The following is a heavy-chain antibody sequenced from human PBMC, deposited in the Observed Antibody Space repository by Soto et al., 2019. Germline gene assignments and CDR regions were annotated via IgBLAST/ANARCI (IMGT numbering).Heavy chain of an antibody. CDR2: ISGSGVST. CDR1: GFTFRSYA. D-gene: IGHD2-21*01. J-gene: IGHJ4*02. CDR3: AKDLNCGGDCYLLDY. Sequence: GGSLRLSCAASGFTFRSYAMNWVRQAPGKGLEWVSAISGSGVSTYYADSVKGRFTISGDNSKNTLYLQMNSLRAEDTAVYYCAKDLNCGGDCYLLDYWGQGTPVTVSS. V-gene: IGHV3-23*01.